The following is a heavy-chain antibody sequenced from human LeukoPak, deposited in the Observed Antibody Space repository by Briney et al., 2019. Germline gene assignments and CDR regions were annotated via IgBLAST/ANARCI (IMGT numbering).Heavy chain of an antibody. D-gene: IGHD3-10*01. V-gene: IGHV4-38-2*02. CDR3: VRNTSGTFYYYYSMDV. CDR1: GYSISSGYY. J-gene: IGHJ6*03. CDR2: IYHSGST. Sequence: SETLSLTCTVSGYSISSGYYWGWVRQPPGKGREWIGSIYHSGSTDYNPSLESRVTISVDTSKNQFSLNLTSVTAADTAVYYCVRNTSGTFYYYYSMDVWGKGTTFTVSS.